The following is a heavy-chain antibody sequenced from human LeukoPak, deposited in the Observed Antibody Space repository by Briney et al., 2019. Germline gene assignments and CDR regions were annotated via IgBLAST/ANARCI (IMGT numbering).Heavy chain of an antibody. D-gene: IGHD3-10*01. CDR2: IYYSGNT. CDR1: GGSISSYY. CDR3: ARGRHYGSGSFNY. J-gene: IGHJ4*02. V-gene: IGHV4-59*01. Sequence: PSETLSLTCTVSGGSISSYYWSWIRQPPGKGLEWIGYIYYSGNTNYNPSLKSRVTISVVTSKNQFSLKLSSVTAADTAVYYCARGRHYGSGSFNYWGQGTLVTVSS.